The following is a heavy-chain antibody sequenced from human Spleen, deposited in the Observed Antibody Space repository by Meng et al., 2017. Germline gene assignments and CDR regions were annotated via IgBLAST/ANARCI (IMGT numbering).Heavy chain of an antibody. D-gene: IGHD6-19*01. CDR1: GFTFSNYA. Sequence: GESLKISCSASGFTFSNYAMNWVRQAPGKGLEWVSYISSSSGYFYYADSVKGRFTLSRDNAENSLSLQMNSLRADDTAVYYCARDLGFSSDWPISPFGMDVWGQGTTVTVSS. J-gene: IGHJ6*02. V-gene: IGHV3-21*01. CDR3: ARDLGFSSDWPISPFGMDV. CDR2: ISSSSGYF.